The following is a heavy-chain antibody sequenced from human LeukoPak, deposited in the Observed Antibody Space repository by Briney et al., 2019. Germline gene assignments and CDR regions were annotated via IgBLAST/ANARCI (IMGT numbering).Heavy chain of an antibody. D-gene: IGHD2-21*01. CDR1: GFTFSNAA. CDR2: ISSNGGST. CDR3: ARHRDCDSFFYYYYMDV. V-gene: IGHV3-64*01. J-gene: IGHJ6*03. Sequence: GGSLRLSCAASGFTFSNAAMHWVRQAPGKGLEYISGISSNGGSTYYERSVKGRFSISRDNSKNTLFLQMGSLRAEDMAVYYCARHRDCDSFFYYYYMDVWGKGTTVTVSS.